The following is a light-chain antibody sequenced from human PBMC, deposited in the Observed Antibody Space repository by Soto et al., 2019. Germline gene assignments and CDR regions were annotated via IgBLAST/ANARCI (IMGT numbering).Light chain of an antibody. V-gene: IGLV2-14*01. Sequence: QSVLTQPASVSGSPGQSITISCSGTSSDVGSYSHVAWYQQFPGKTPKLIIYEVTYRPSGGSHRFSASKSDNTASLTISGLQAGDEADYYCISYTGSSTSYVFGTGTKVTVL. CDR1: SSDVGSYSH. CDR2: EVT. J-gene: IGLJ1*01. CDR3: ISYTGSSTSYV.